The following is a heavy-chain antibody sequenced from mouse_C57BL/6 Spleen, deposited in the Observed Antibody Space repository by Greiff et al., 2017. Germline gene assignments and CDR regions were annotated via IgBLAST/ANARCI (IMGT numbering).Heavy chain of an antibody. Sequence: EVQLQQSGPELVKPGASVKISCKASGYTFTDYYMNWVKQSHGKSLEWIGDINPNNGGTSYNQKFKGKATLTVDKSSSTAYMELRSLTSEDSAVXYCARRGLRREEDYWGQGTSVTVSS. J-gene: IGHJ4*01. V-gene: IGHV1-26*01. CDR2: INPNNGGT. CDR3: ARRGLRREEDY. D-gene: IGHD2-2*01. CDR1: GYTFTDYY.